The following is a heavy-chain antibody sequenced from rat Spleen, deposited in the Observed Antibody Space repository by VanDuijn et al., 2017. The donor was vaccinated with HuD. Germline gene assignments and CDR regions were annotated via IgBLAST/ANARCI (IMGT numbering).Heavy chain of an antibody. Sequence: EVQLVESDGGLVQPGRSLKLSCAASGFTFSDYGVAWVRQAPTKGLEWVATISYGDSSGHSSTYYRDSVKGRFTISRDNAKSTLYLQMDSLRSEDTATYYCARHYYYILYWYFDFWGPGTMVTVSS. V-gene: IGHV5-29*01. CDR3: ARHYYYILYWYFDF. CDR1: GFTFSDYG. J-gene: IGHJ1*01. D-gene: IGHD1-1*01. CDR2: ISYGDSSGHSST.